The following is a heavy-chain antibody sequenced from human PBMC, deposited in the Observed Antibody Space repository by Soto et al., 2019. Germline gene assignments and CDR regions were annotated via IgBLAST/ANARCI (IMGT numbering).Heavy chain of an antibody. V-gene: IGHV1-2*02. CDR2: INPNSGGT. CDR3: AREAGYAKYFDY. D-gene: IGHD5-12*01. Sequence: ASVKVSCKASGYTFTGYYMHWVRQAPGQGLEWMGWINPNSGGTNYAQKFQGRVTMTRDTSISTAYMELSRLRSDDTAVYYCAREAGYAKYFDYWGQGTLVTVSS. CDR1: GYTFTGYY. J-gene: IGHJ4*02.